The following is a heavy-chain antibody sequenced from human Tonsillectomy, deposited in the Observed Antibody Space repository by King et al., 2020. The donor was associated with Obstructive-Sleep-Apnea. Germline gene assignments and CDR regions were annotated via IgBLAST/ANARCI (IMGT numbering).Heavy chain of an antibody. J-gene: IGHJ4*02. V-gene: IGHV4-59*01. CDR2: IYYSGST. CDR3: AGAARGGSGSYPFDY. D-gene: IGHD3-10*01. CDR1: GGSISSYY. Sequence: QLQESGPGLVKPSETLSLTCTVSGGSISSYYWSWIRQPPGKGLEWIGYIYYSGSTNYNPSLKSRVTISVDTSKNQFSLKLSSVTAADTAVYYCAGAARGGSGSYPFDYWGQGTLVTVSS.